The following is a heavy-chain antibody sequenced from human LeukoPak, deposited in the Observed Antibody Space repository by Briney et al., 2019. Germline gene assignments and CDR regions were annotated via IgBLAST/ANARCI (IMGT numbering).Heavy chain of an antibody. D-gene: IGHD3-22*01. J-gene: IGHJ4*02. V-gene: IGHV3-7*01. CDR1: RFTFSSYW. Sequence: GGSLRLSCAASRFTFSSYWMSWVRQAPGKGLEWVANIKQDGSEKYYVDSVKGRFTISRDNAKNSLYLQMNSLRAEDTAIYHCARDSGYYGLFDYWGQGTLVTVSS. CDR3: ARDSGYYGLFDY. CDR2: IKQDGSEK.